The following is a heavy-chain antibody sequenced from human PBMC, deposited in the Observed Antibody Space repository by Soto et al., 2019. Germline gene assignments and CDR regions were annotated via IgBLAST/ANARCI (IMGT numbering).Heavy chain of an antibody. Sequence: EVQLLESGGGLVQPGGSLRLSCAASGFTFNNYAMTWVRQAPGKGLEWVSALSGGGDTTSYADSVKGRLTVSRYGSKNTLYLHMSSRRAEDTALYYCAKGRGGAGSLTPRVDFWGQGTLVTVSS. CDR3: AKGRGGAGSLTPRVDF. CDR1: GFTFNNYA. V-gene: IGHV3-23*01. CDR2: LSGGGDTT. J-gene: IGHJ4*02. D-gene: IGHD3-10*01.